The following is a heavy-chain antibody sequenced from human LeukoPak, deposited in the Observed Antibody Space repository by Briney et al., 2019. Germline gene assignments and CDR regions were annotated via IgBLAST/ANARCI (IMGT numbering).Heavy chain of an antibody. V-gene: IGHV3-21*01. Sequence: GGSLRLSCAASGFTFSSYSMNWVRQAPGKGLEWVSSISSSSSYIYYADSVKGRFTISRDNAKNSLYLQMNSLRAEDTAVYYCASNMIAAVLTDYWGQGTLVTVSS. CDR3: ASNMIAAVLTDY. J-gene: IGHJ4*02. CDR2: ISSSSSYI. D-gene: IGHD6-13*01. CDR1: GFTFSSYS.